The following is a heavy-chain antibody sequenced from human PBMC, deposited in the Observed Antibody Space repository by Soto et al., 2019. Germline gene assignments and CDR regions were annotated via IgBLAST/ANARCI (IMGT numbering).Heavy chain of an antibody. CDR2: ISYDGSNK. V-gene: IGHV3-30*18. J-gene: IGHJ6*01. D-gene: IGHD3-3*01. Sequence: QVQLVESGGGVVQPGRSLRLSCAASGFTFSSYGMHWVRQAPGKGLEWVAVISYDGSNKYYADSVKGRFTISRDNSKNTLYLQMNSLRAEDTAVYYCAKDLATINYDFWSGYYGRWNYYYGMDVW. CDR1: GFTFSSYG. CDR3: AKDLATINYDFWSGYYGRWNYYYGMDV.